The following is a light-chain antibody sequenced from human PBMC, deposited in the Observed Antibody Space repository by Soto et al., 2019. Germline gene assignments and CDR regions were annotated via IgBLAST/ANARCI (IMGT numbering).Light chain of an antibody. CDR2: EGS. Sequence: QSALTQPASVSGSPGQSITISCTGTSSDVGSYNLVSWYQQHPGKAPKLMIYEGSKRPSGISNRFSGSESGNTASLTISGLQAEDEADYYCCSYAGSRGVVFGGGTKVTVL. CDR3: CSYAGSRGVV. V-gene: IGLV2-23*01. J-gene: IGLJ2*01. CDR1: SSDVGSYNL.